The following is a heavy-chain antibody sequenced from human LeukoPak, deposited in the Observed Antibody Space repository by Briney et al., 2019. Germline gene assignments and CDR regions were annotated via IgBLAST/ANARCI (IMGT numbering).Heavy chain of an antibody. CDR3: ARTQITIFGVVITKWYFDL. CDR1: GASISSSR. J-gene: IGHJ2*01. CDR2: MYNSGNT. D-gene: IGHD3-3*01. V-gene: IGHV4-59*01. Sequence: SETLSLTCTVSGASISSSRWSWIRQPPGKGLEWIGYMYNSGNTKYNPSLKSRVIISGDTSKNQFSLRLSSVIAADTAVYYCARTQITIFGVVITKWYFDLWGRGTLVTVSS.